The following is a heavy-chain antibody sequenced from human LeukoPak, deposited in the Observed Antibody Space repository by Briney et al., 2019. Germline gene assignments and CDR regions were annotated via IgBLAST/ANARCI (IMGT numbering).Heavy chain of an antibody. Sequence: VASVKVSCKASGGTFSSYAMSWVRQAPGKGLEWVSAISGSGGSTYYADSVKGRFTISRDNSKNTLYLQMNSLRAEDTAVYYCARVIVGATTFDYWGQGTLVTVSS. J-gene: IGHJ4*02. V-gene: IGHV3-23*01. CDR1: GGTFSSYA. D-gene: IGHD1-26*01. CDR3: ARVIVGATTFDY. CDR2: ISGSGGST.